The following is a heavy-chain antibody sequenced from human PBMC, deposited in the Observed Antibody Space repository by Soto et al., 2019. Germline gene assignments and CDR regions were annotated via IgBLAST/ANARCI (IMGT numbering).Heavy chain of an antibody. CDR1: GFTFNSYA. V-gene: IGHV3-30*18. D-gene: IGHD6-13*01. Sequence: QVQLVESGGGVVQPGQSLRLSCAASGFTFNSYAMHWVRQAPGKGLELVAVISFDGTDPYYVDSVNGLFTIARDNSKNTLYLQMISLRAEDTAVYYCAKDRVSTPPPGYFMDVCGKGTTVTVAS. J-gene: IGHJ6*03. CDR3: AKDRVSTPPPGYFMDV. CDR2: ISFDGTDP.